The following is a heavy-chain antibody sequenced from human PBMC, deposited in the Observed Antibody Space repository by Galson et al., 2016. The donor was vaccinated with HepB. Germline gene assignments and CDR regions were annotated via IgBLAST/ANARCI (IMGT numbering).Heavy chain of an antibody. J-gene: IGHJ1*01. Sequence: SLRLSCAASGFSFRSEDMNWVRQAPGKGLEWVSYISTSGSGTYYADSVRGRFTISRDNAKSSLYVQMNNLRAEDTAVYYRVGGHYEHWGQGTLVTVSS. CDR1: GFSFRSED. D-gene: IGHD3-10*01. CDR2: ISTSGSGT. V-gene: IGHV3-48*03. CDR3: VGGHYEH.